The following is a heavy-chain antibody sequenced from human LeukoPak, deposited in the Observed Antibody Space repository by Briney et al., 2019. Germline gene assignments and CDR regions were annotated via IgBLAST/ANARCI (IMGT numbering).Heavy chain of an antibody. J-gene: IGHJ6*03. CDR3: ARALRAAHRPVYTYYYMDV. V-gene: IGHV3-23*01. D-gene: IGHD5/OR15-5a*01. Sequence: GGSLRLSCAASEPTFNNYAMTWVRQSPGKGLEWVATISGSGDTTYYADSVTGRFTISRDNSRNTVFLQMNSLRVDDMAVYYCARALRAAHRPVYTYYYMDVWGKGTTVTVSS. CDR1: EPTFNNYA. CDR2: ISGSGDTT.